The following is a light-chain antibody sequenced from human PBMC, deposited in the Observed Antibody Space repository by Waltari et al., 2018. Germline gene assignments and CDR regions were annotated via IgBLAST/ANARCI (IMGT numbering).Light chain of an antibody. Sequence: DIVMTQSPDSLAVSLGERATINCKSSQTILYNTNNKNYLAWYQQKPRQPPKLLIYWASTLESGVPDRFSGSGSGTDFTLTISSPQAEDVAVYYCHQYYTTPITFGQGTRLEIK. CDR3: HQYYTTPIT. CDR1: QTILYNTNNKNY. J-gene: IGKJ5*01. CDR2: WAS. V-gene: IGKV4-1*01.